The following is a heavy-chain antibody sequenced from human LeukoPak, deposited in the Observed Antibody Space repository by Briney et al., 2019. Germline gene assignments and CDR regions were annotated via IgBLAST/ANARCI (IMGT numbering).Heavy chain of an antibody. CDR2: IYYSGST. J-gene: IGHJ4*02. D-gene: IGHD2-21*02. Sequence: SETLSLTCTVSGGSISSSSYYWGWIRQPPGKGLERIGSIYYSGSTYYNPSLKSRVTIYVDTSKNQFSLKLSSVTAADTALYYCARVPVVTAIRTIDYWGQGTLVTVSS. CDR1: GGSISSSSYY. V-gene: IGHV4-39*01. CDR3: ARVPVVTAIRTIDY.